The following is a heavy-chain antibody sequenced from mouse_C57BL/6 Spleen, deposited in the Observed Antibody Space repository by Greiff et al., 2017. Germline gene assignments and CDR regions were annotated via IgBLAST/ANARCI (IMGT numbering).Heavy chain of an antibody. CDR1: GYAFSSSW. Sequence: VQLQQSGPELVKPGASVKISCKASGYAFSSSWMNWVKQRPGKGLEWIGRIYPGDGDTNYNGKFKGKATLTADKSSSTAYMQLSSLTSEDSAVYFCARPFITTVGPDYWGQGTTLTVSS. CDR3: ARPFITTVGPDY. D-gene: IGHD1-1*01. CDR2: IYPGDGDT. V-gene: IGHV1-82*01. J-gene: IGHJ2*01.